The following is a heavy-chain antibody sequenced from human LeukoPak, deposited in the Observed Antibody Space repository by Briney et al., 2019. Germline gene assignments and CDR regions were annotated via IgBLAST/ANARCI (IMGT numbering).Heavy chain of an antibody. Sequence: NASETLSLTCTVSGYSISSGYYWGWIRQPPGQGLEWIGSIYHSGSTYYNPSLKSRVTISVDTSKNQFSLKLSSVTAADTAVYYCARRISSCSGGSCFLGSWEFVYYFDYWGQGTLVTVSS. CDR3: ARRISSCSGGSCFLGSWEFVYYFDY. J-gene: IGHJ4*02. CDR2: IYHSGST. V-gene: IGHV4-38-2*02. CDR1: GYSISSGYY. D-gene: IGHD2-15*01.